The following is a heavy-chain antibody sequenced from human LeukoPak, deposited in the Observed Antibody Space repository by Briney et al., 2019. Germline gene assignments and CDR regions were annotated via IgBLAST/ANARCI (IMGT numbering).Heavy chain of an antibody. V-gene: IGHV1-46*01. CDR2: INPSDGST. D-gene: IGHD2-15*01. CDR1: GYTFTNYY. J-gene: IGHJ2*01. CDR3: SGIKSSRGYFDL. Sequence: ASVKVSCKASGYTFTNYYMHWVRQAPGQGLEWMGVINPSDGSTTYAQKFRGRVTMTRDTSTSTVYMELSSLRSEDTAVYYCSGIKSSRGYFDLRGRGTLVTVSS.